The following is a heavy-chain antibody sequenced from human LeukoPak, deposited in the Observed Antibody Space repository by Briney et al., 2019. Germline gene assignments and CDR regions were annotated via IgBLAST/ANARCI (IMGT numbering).Heavy chain of an antibody. CDR3: ARVYSGYAEGAFDI. D-gene: IGHD5-12*01. Sequence: PGGSLRLSCAASGFTFSSYSMNWVRQAPGKGLEWVSSSSSSSSYIYYADSVKGRFTISRDNAKNPLYLQMNSLRAEDTAVYYCARVYSGYAEGAFDIWGQGTMVAVSS. CDR1: GFTFSSYS. CDR2: SSSSSSYI. V-gene: IGHV3-21*01. J-gene: IGHJ3*02.